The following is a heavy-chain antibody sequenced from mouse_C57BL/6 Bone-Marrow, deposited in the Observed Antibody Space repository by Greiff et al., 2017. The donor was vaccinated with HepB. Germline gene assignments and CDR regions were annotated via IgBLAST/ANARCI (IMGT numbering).Heavy chain of an antibody. D-gene: IGHD1-1*01. V-gene: IGHV1-18*01. CDR3: ARPYGSSSFAY. Sequence: EVQVVESGPELVKPGASVKIPCKASGYTFTDYNMDWVKQSHGKSLEWIGDINPNNGGTIYNQKFKGKATLTVDKSSSTAYMELRSLTSEDTAVYYCARPYGSSSFAYWGQGTLVTVSA. J-gene: IGHJ3*01. CDR2: INPNNGGT. CDR1: GYTFTDYN.